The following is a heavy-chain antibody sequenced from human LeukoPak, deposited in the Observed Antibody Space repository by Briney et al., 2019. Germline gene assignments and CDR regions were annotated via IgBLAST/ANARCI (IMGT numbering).Heavy chain of an antibody. CDR2: IYYTGST. CDR1: GGSFSGYY. V-gene: IGHV4-39*01. J-gene: IGHJ5*02. D-gene: IGHD6-6*01. CDR3: ARHGVSARPGWFDP. Sequence: PSETLSLTCAVYGGSFSGYYWGWIRQPPGKGLEWIGSIYYTGSTYYNPSLKSRVTISVDTSKNQFSLKLSSVTAADTAVYYCARHGVSARPGWFDPWGQGTLVTVSS.